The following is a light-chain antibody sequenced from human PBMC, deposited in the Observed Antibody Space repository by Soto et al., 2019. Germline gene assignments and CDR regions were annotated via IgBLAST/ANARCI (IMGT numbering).Light chain of an antibody. CDR2: AAS. V-gene: IGKV1-39*01. CDR1: QTIINY. J-gene: IGKJ5*01. CDR3: HQTYTIPIT. Sequence: DIQMTQSPSSLSASVGGRVTITCRTNQTIINYLNWSQQKPGKAPKFMISAASSLQSGVPSRFTGSGSGTDFTLTISSLQPEDVATYYCHQTYTIPITFGQGTRLEIK.